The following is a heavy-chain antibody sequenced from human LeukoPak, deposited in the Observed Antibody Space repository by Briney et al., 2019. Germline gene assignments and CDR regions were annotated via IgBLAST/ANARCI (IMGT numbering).Heavy chain of an antibody. CDR1: SGSLTGYY. CDR2: IYYSGST. J-gene: IGHJ5*02. CDR3: ARQPRDWFDP. Sequence: SETLSLTCTVSSGSLTGYYWSWIRQPPGKGLEWIGYIYYSGSTNYNPSLKSRVTISVDTSKNQFSLKLSSVTAADTAVYYCARQPRDWFDPWGQGTLVTVSS. V-gene: IGHV4-59*01.